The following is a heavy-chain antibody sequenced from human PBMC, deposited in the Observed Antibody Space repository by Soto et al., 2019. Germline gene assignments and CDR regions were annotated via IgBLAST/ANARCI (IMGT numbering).Heavy chain of an antibody. J-gene: IGHJ5*02. Sequence: SETLSLTCTVSGGSISSGGYYWSWIRQHPGRGLEWIGYIYYSGSTYYNPSLKSRVTISVDTSKSQFSLKLSSVTAADTAVYYCARGSTASYNWFDPWGQGTLVTVSS. V-gene: IGHV4-31*03. CDR2: IYYSGST. CDR3: ARGSTASYNWFDP. CDR1: GGSISSGGYY.